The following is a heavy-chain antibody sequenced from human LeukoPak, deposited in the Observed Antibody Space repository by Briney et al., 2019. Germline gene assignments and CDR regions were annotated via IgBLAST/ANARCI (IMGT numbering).Heavy chain of an antibody. CDR2: IYYSGST. J-gene: IGHJ4*02. CDR1: GYSISSGYY. CDR3: AHNGWYSIDN. Sequence: SSETLSLTCTVSGYSISSGYYWGWIRQPPGKGLEWIGSIYYSGSTYYNPSLKSRVTISVDTSKNQFSLKLSSVTAADTAVYYCAHNGWYSIDNWGQGTLVTVSS. V-gene: IGHV4-38-2*02. D-gene: IGHD6-19*01.